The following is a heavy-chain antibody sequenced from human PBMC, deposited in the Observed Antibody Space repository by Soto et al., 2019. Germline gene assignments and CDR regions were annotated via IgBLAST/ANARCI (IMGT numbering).Heavy chain of an antibody. CDR1: GFTLRSYL. Sequence: GGALRPSCVAPGFTLRSYLMHLVRQAPGKGLVWVSRINSDGSSTSYADSVKGRFTISRDSAKNTLYLQMNSLRAEDTAVYYCARGSSWLSPPDYWGQGTLVTVSS. V-gene: IGHV3-74*01. D-gene: IGHD3-9*01. J-gene: IGHJ4*02. CDR3: ARGSSWLSPPDY. CDR2: INSDGSST.